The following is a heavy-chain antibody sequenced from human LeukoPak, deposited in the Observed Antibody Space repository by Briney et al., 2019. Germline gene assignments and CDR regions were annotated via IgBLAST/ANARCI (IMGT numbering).Heavy chain of an antibody. J-gene: IGHJ6*03. CDR3: ARESGGNMDV. D-gene: IGHD1-1*01. V-gene: IGHV4-4*02. Sequence: SGTLSLTCAVSGGSISSSNWWSWIRQPPGKGLEWIGEINHSGSTNYNPSLKSRVTISVDTSKNQFSLKLTSVTAADTAVYYCARESGGNMDVWGKGTTVTVSS. CDR1: GGSISSSNW. CDR2: INHSGST.